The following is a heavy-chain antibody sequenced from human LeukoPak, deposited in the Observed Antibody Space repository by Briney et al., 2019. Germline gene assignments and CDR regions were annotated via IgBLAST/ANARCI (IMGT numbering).Heavy chain of an antibody. V-gene: IGHV1-69*13. J-gene: IGHJ3*02. CDR3: ARAGGSGSYYHDPYAFDI. D-gene: IGHD3-10*01. Sequence: GASVKVSCKASGYTFTSYYMHWVRQAPGQGLEWMGGIIPIFGTANYAQKFQGRVTITADESTSTAYMELSSLRSEDTAVYYCARAGGSGSYYHDPYAFDIWGQGTMVTVSS. CDR1: GYTFTSYY. CDR2: IIPIFGTA.